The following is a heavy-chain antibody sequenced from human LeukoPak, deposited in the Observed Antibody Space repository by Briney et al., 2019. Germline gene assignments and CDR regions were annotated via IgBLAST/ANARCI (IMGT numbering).Heavy chain of an antibody. D-gene: IGHD3-10*01. CDR3: ARDSYGSGSYPNDAFDI. Sequence: ASVNVSCKASGGTFSSYAISWVRQAPGQGLEWMGGIIPIFGTANYAQKFQGRVTITADESTSTAYMELSSLRSEDTAVYYCARDSYGSGSYPNDAFDIWGQGTMVTVSS. V-gene: IGHV1-69*13. CDR1: GGTFSSYA. J-gene: IGHJ3*02. CDR2: IIPIFGTA.